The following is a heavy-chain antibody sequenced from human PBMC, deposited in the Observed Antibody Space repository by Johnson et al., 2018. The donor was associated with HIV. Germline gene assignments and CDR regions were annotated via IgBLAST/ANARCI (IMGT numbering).Heavy chain of an antibody. Sequence: VQLVESGGGLVQPGGSLRLSCAASGFTFSSYWMHWVRQAPGKGLVWVSRINSDGSSTSYAASVKGRFTISSDHAKNTLYLQMNSLRAEDTAVYYCARQLKYYYDSSCYYYLSSASFDIWGQGTMVTVSS. CDR2: INSDGSST. V-gene: IGHV3-74*02. CDR1: GFTFSSYW. J-gene: IGHJ3*02. CDR3: ARQLKYYYDSSCYYYLSSASFDI. D-gene: IGHD3-22*01.